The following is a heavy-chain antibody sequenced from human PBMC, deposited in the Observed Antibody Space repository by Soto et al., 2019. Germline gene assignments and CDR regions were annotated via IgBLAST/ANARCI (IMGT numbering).Heavy chain of an antibody. CDR3: AREGYWSGGSCRGGYYGMDV. V-gene: IGHV4-39*02. CDR1: GGSISNSNYY. CDR2: IYYTGNT. Sequence: SETLSLTCNVSGGSISNSNYYWGWIRQPPGKGLEWIGSIYYTGNTYYNPSLKSRVTISVDTSKNQFSLKLGSVTAADTAVYYCAREGYWSGGSCRGGYYGMDVWGQGTTVTVSS. D-gene: IGHD2-15*01. J-gene: IGHJ6*02.